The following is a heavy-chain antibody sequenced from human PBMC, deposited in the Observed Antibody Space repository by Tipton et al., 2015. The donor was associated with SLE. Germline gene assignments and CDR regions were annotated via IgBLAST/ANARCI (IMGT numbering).Heavy chain of an antibody. Sequence: SLRLSCAPSGFRFDDYAMHWVRQAPGKGLEWVSSISWNSGTKGYADSVKGRFTISRDNAKNSLYLQMNDLRAEDTALYYCAKDISRAGDWVFGYWGQGTLVTVSS. D-gene: IGHD2-21*02. J-gene: IGHJ4*02. CDR2: ISWNSGTK. CDR1: GFRFDDYA. CDR3: AKDISRAGDWVFGY. V-gene: IGHV3-9*01.